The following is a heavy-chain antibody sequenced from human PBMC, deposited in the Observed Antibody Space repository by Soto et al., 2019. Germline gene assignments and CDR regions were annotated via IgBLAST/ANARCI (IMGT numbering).Heavy chain of an antibody. CDR2: IDPSDSYT. V-gene: IGHV5-10-1*01. Sequence: PGESLKISCKGSGYSFTSYWISWVRQMPGKGLEWMGRIDPSDSYTNYSPSFQGHVTISADKSISTAYLQWSSLKASDTAMYYCARSSVSGREPHRYDYWGQGTLVTVSS. J-gene: IGHJ4*02. CDR3: ARSSVSGREPHRYDY. CDR1: GYSFTSYW. D-gene: IGHD1-26*01.